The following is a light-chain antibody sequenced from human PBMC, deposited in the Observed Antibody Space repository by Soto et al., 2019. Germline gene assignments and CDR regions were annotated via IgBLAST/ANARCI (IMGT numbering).Light chain of an antibody. Sequence: QSVLTQPASVSGSPGQSINISCTGTSSDVGGYNYVSWYQHHPGKAPKLIIYDVSNRPSGVSNPFSGSKSGNTASLTISGLQPEDEAYYYCSSYTTSNTRQLVSGTRTKVTVL. CDR1: SSDVGGYNY. CDR2: DVS. CDR3: SSYTTSNTRQLV. V-gene: IGLV2-14*03. J-gene: IGLJ1*01.